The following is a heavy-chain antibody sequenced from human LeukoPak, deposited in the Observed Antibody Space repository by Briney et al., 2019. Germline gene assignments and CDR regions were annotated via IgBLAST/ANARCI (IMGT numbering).Heavy chain of an antibody. Sequence: GGSLRLSCAASGFTFSSYGMHWVRQAPGKGLEWVAFIRYDGSNKYYADSVKGRFTISRDNSKNTLYLQMNSLRAEDTAVYYCAKDGTYYYGSGSYHSSWFDPWGQGTLVTVS. CDR2: IRYDGSNK. V-gene: IGHV3-30*02. D-gene: IGHD3-10*01. J-gene: IGHJ5*02. CDR3: AKDGTYYYGSGSYHSSWFDP. CDR1: GFTFSSYG.